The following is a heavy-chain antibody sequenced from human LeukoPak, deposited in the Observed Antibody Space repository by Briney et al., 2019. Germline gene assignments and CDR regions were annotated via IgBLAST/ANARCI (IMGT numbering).Heavy chain of an antibody. V-gene: IGHV1-2*02. CDR1: GYTFTGYY. CDR3: ARQGGSGYGARHCTNGVCYWVNAFDI. Sequence: ASVKVSCKASGYTFTGYYMHWVRQAPGQGLEWMGWINPNSGGTNYAQKFQGRVTMTRDTSISTAYMELSRLRSDDTAVYYCARQGGSGYGARHCTNGVCYWVNAFDIWGQGTMVTVSS. D-gene: IGHD2-8*01. CDR2: INPNSGGT. J-gene: IGHJ3*02.